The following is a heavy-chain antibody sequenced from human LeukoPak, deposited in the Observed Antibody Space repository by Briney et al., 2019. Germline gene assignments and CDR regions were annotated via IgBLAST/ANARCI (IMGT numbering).Heavy chain of an antibody. Sequence: GGSLRLSCAASGFTFSSYGMHWVRQAPGKGLEWVAVIWYDGSGKYYADSVKGRFTVSRDNSKNTLYLQMNSLRAEDTAVYYCGRDGGDPYDFWSGSRDHADQKFYSYYGLDVWGQGTTVTVSS. D-gene: IGHD3-3*01. V-gene: IGHV3-33*01. CDR3: GRDGGDPYDFWSGSRDHADQKFYSYYGLDV. J-gene: IGHJ6*02. CDR1: GFTFSSYG. CDR2: IWYDGSGK.